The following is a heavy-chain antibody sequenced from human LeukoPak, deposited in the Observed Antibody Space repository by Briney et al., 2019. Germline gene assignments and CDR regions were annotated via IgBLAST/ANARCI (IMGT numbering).Heavy chain of an antibody. CDR2: INHSGST. V-gene: IGHV4-34*01. J-gene: IGHJ4*02. D-gene: IGHD5-18*01. Sequence: SETLSLTXAVYGGSFSGYYWSWIRQPPGKGLEWIGEINHSGSTNYNPSLKSRVTISVDTSKNQFSLKLSSVTAADTAVYYCAACGYSYGYYFDYWGQGTLVTVSS. CDR1: GGSFSGYY. CDR3: AACGYSYGYYFDY.